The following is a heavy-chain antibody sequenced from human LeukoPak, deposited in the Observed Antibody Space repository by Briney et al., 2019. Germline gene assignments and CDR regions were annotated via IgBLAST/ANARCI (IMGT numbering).Heavy chain of an antibody. J-gene: IGHJ1*01. CDR2: ISTYNGDT. CDR1: GYTFTSYG. D-gene: IGHD4-11*01. V-gene: IGHV1-18*01. Sequence: ASVKVSCKASGYTFTSYGISWVRQAPGQGLEWMGWISTYNGDTNYAQKLQVRVTVTTDTSTSTAYMELRSLTSDDTAVYYCARDKAVTTELTQYFQHWGQGTLVTVSS. CDR3: ARDKAVTTELTQYFQH.